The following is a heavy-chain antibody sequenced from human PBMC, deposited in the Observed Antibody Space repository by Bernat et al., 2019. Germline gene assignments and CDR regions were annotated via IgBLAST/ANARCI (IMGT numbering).Heavy chain of an antibody. CDR3: ARDHGQQLPYYFDY. CDR1: GFTFSSYS. J-gene: IGHJ4*02. V-gene: IGHV3-48*02. CDR2: ISSSSSTI. Sequence: EVQLVESGGGLVQPGGSLRLSCAASGFTFSSYSMNWVRQTPGKGLEWVSYISSSSSTIYYADSVKGRFTISRDNAKNSLYLQMNSLRDEDTAVYYCARDHGQQLPYYFDYWGQGTLVTVSS. D-gene: IGHD6-13*01.